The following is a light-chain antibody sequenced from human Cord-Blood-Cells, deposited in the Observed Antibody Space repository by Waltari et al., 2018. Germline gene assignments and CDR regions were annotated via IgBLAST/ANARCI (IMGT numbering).Light chain of an antibody. CDR3: QQRSNWPPYT. V-gene: IGKV3-11*01. CDR2: DAS. Sequence: EIPLTHSPVSLSLSPGDRASPSCRASQSVSSYLAWYQQKPGQAPRLLIYDASNRATGIPARFSGSGSGTDFTLTISSLEPEDFAVYYCQQRSNWPPYTFGQGTKLEIK. J-gene: IGKJ2*01. CDR1: QSVSSY.